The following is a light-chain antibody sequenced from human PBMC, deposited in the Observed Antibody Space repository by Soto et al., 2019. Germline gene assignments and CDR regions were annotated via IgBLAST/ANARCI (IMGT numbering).Light chain of an antibody. J-gene: IGLJ1*01. V-gene: IGLV2-14*01. CDR3: SSYTTTSTYV. Sequence: ALTQPASVSGSPGQSVTISCTGTSSDVGGYDYVSWYQQHPGKAPKFMIYEVTNRPSGVSHRFSGSESGNTASLTISGLQAEDEADYYCSSYTTTSTYVFGTGTKVTVL. CDR1: SSDVGGYDY. CDR2: EVT.